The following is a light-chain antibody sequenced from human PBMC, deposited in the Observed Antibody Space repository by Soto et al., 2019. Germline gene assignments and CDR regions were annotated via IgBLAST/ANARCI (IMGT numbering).Light chain of an antibody. CDR1: QSLSSSY. CDR3: HQYGLSPMVT. Sequence: EIVLTQSPGTLSLSPGERATLSCRASQSLSSSYLAWYQHKPGQAPGLLIYGASSRATGIPDRFSGSGSGTDFTLTISRLEPEDFALYYCHQYGLSPMVTFGPGTKVDIK. J-gene: IGKJ3*01. V-gene: IGKV3-20*01. CDR2: GAS.